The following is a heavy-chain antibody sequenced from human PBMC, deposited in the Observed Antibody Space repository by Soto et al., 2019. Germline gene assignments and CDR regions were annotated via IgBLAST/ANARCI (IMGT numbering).Heavy chain of an antibody. D-gene: IGHD3-22*01. CDR3: ARSRYYDSSGYRALDAFDI. Sequence: SETLSLTCSVSGASISTYYWTWIRQTPGKGLEWIGYIYLGGSINYNPSFKSRVIIPVDTSKNHFSVKLSSVTAADTAVYYCARSRYYDSSGYRALDAFDIWGQGAMVTVSS. CDR1: GASISTYY. CDR2: IYLGGSI. V-gene: IGHV4-59*12. J-gene: IGHJ3*02.